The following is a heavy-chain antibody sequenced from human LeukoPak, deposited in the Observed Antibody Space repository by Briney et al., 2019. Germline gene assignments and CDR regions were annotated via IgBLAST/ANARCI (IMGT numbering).Heavy chain of an antibody. CDR2: ISPIFGTA. CDR3: AREEYYYDSSGYYVGVDY. V-gene: IGHV1-69*05. Sequence: SVKVSCKASGGTFSSYAISWVRQAPGQGLEWMGRISPIFGTANYAQKFQGRVTITTDESTSTAYMELSSLRSEDTAVYYCAREEYYYDSSGYYVGVDYWGQGTLVTVSS. CDR1: GGTFSSYA. D-gene: IGHD3-22*01. J-gene: IGHJ4*02.